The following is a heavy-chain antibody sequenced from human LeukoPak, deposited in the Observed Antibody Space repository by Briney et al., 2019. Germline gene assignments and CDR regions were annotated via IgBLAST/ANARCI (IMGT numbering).Heavy chain of an antibody. CDR2: IRTKASNYAT. CDR1: GFTLSGSA. J-gene: IGHJ4*02. Sequence: GGSLRLSCAASGFTLSGSAMQWVRQAPGKGLEWVGRIRTKASNYATAYGAAVQGRFLISREDSKNMAFLQMNGLKTADTAVYYCVRRFSGSYYYGHWGQGTLVTVSS. V-gene: IGHV3-73*01. D-gene: IGHD1-26*01. CDR3: VRRFSGSYYYGH.